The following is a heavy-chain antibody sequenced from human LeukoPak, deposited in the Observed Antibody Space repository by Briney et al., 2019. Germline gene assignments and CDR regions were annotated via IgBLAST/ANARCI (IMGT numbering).Heavy chain of an antibody. J-gene: IGHJ3*02. D-gene: IGHD2-15*01. V-gene: IGHV4-61*02. CDR1: GGSISSGNYY. CDR2: IYTSGST. Sequence: SQTLSLTCTVSGGSISSGNYYWSWIRQAAGKGLEWIGRIYTSGSTNYNPSLKSRVTMSVDTSKNQFSLKLSSVTAADTAVYYCASIYSDAFDIWGQGTMVTVSS. CDR3: ASIYSDAFDI.